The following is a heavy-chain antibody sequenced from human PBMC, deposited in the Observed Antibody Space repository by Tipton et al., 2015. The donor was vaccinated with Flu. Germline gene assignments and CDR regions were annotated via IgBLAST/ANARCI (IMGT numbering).Heavy chain of an antibody. Sequence: SLRLSCAASGFTFSTYGMHWVRQAPGKGLEWVAFIQYDESHKYHADSVKGRFTISRDNSKNILYLQMNSLRTEDTALYYCTKEGRYCSGRDCYSDFDSWGQGTLVTVSS. D-gene: IGHD2-15*01. CDR1: GFTFSTYG. V-gene: IGHV3-30*02. J-gene: IGHJ4*02. CDR3: TKEGRYCSGRDCYSDFDS. CDR2: IQYDESHK.